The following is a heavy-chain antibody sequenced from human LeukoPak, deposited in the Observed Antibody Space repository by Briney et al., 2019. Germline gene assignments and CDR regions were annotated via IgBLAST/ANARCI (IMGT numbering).Heavy chain of an antibody. V-gene: IGHV1-2*04. D-gene: IGHD7-27*01. CDR1: GYIFTGYY. Sequence: ASVKVSCKASGYIFTGYYIHWVRQAPGQGLEWMGWIDPNSGGTNFAQKFQDWVTMTRDTSINTAYMELSRLRSGDTAVHYCARAPRSWGFDYWGQGTLVTVSS. CDR2: IDPNSGGT. CDR3: ARAPRSWGFDY. J-gene: IGHJ4*02.